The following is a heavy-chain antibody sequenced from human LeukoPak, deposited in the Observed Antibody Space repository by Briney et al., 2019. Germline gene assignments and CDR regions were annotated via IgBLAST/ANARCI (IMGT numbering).Heavy chain of an antibody. Sequence: ASVKVSSKASGYTFTSYYMHWVRQAPGQRLERMGIINTSGSSRSYAQKFQVRVTMTRDTSTSTVYMELSSLRSEDTDVYDCAREGVMAADRLREFDPWGQGTLVTVSS. CDR3: AREGVMAADRLREFDP. CDR2: INTSGSSR. V-gene: IGHV1-46*01. J-gene: IGHJ5*02. CDR1: GYTFTSYY. D-gene: IGHD6-13*01.